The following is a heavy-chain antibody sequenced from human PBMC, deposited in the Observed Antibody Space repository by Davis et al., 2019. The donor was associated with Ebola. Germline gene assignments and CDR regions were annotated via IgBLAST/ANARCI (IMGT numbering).Heavy chain of an antibody. CDR3: ARHLLPYLGLDY. D-gene: IGHD3-16*01. CDR2: IYTGDSDT. J-gene: IGHJ4*02. CDR1: GNSFTSHW. V-gene: IGHV5-51*01. Sequence: GESLKIPCKDPGNSFTSHWIGWVRQMPGKGLEWMGIIYTGDSDTRYSPSFRGQATISADKSTTTAYLQWSRLKVSDTAMYYCARHLLPYLGLDYWGQGTLVTVSS.